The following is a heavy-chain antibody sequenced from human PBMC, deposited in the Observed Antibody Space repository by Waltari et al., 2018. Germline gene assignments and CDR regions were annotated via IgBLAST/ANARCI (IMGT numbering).Heavy chain of an antibody. CDR2: IHYSGIT. V-gene: IGHV4-59*01. CDR1: GGSIPSYS. J-gene: IGHJ3*01. CDR3: ARDRDNSPV. D-gene: IGHD1-1*01. Sequence: QLQASGPGLVKPSETLSLPCTSPGGSIPSYSWIWIPPPPGKGLEWIRYIHYSGITNHNPALKSRVTMSIDTSKNQSDLKPGSLTAADTAMYYCARDRDNSPVWGQGTMVTVSS.